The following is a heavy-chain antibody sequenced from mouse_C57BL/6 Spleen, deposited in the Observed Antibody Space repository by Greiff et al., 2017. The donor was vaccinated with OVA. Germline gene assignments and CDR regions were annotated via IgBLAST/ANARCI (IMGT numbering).Heavy chain of an antibody. V-gene: IGHV1-69*01. J-gene: IGHJ3*01. CDR2: IDPSDSYT. CDR1: GYTFTSYW. D-gene: IGHD2-3*01. CDR3: ARPIYDGYYGGFAY. Sequence: QVQLQQPGAELVMPGASVKLSCKASGYTFTSYWMHWVKQRPGQGLEWIGEIDPSDSYTNYNQKFKGKSTLTVDKSSSTAYMPLSSLTSEDSAVYYCARPIYDGYYGGFAYWGQGTLVTVSA.